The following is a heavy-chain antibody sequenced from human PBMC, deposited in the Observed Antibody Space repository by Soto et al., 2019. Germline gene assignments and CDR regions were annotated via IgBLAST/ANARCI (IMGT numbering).Heavy chain of an antibody. CDR3: TRGLAAAGTQGEKSLLSYYYYMDV. Sequence: GGSLRLSCAASGFTFSGSAMHWVRQASGKGLEWVGRIRSKANSYATAYTASVKGRFTISRDDSKNTAYLQMNSLKTEDTAVYYCTRGLAAAGTQGEKSLLSYYYYMDVWGKGTTVTVSS. D-gene: IGHD6-13*01. CDR2: IRSKANSYAT. CDR1: GFTFSGSA. J-gene: IGHJ6*03. V-gene: IGHV3-73*01.